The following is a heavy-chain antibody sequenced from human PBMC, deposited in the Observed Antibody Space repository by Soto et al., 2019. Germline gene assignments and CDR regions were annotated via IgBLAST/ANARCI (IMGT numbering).Heavy chain of an antibody. D-gene: IGHD2-21*02. Sequence: PGGSLRLSCAASGFTFSSYAMHWVRQAPGKGLEWVAVISYDGSNKYYADSVKGRFTISRDNSKNTLYLQMNSLRAEDTAVYYCARDRTANAFDIWGQGTMVTVSS. V-gene: IGHV3-30-3*01. CDR3: ARDRTANAFDI. CDR1: GFTFSSYA. CDR2: ISYDGSNK. J-gene: IGHJ3*02.